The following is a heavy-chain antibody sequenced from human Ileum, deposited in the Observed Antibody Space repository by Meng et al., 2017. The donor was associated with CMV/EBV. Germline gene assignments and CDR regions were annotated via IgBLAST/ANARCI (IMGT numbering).Heavy chain of an antibody. D-gene: IGHD3-22*01. CDR2: IYWNDDK. CDR1: FSLSPSGVG. Sequence: FSLSPSGVGVGWIRQPPGKALEWLALIYWNDDKRYSPSLKSRLTITKDTSKNQVVLTMTNMDPVDTATYYCARERGRYDSSGYLFDPWGQGTLVTVSS. J-gene: IGHJ5*02. CDR3: ARERGRYDSSGYLFDP. V-gene: IGHV2-5*01.